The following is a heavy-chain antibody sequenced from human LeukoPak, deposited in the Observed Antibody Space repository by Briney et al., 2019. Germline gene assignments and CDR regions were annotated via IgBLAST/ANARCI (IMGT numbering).Heavy chain of an antibody. J-gene: IGHJ4*02. D-gene: IGHD3-22*01. CDR1: GFIFSNYG. V-gene: IGHV3-30*02. Sequence: QSGGSLRLSCTASGFIFSNYGIHWVRQAPGKGLEWVAFIRYDGDYKFYADSVKGRFTISRDNFKNTLYLQMNSLRTEDSAVYYCAKEVAPYDSSYLDYWGQGTLVTVSS. CDR3: AKEVAPYDSSYLDY. CDR2: IRYDGDYK.